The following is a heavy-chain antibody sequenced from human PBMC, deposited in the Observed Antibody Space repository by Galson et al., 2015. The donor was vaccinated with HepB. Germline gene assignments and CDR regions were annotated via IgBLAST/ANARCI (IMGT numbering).Heavy chain of an antibody. CDR1: GYTFTSYY. Sequence: SVKVSCKASGYTFTSYYMHWVRQAPGQGLEWMGIINPSGGSTSYAQKFQGRVTMTRDTSTSTVYMELSSLRSEDTAVYYCARALRLYSSSSSVGYWGQGTLVTVSS. V-gene: IGHV1-46*01. J-gene: IGHJ4*02. D-gene: IGHD6-6*01. CDR2: INPSGGST. CDR3: ARALRLYSSSSSVGY.